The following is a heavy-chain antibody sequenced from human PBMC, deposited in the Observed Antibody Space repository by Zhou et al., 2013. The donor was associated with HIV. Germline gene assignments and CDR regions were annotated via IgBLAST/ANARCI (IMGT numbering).Heavy chain of an antibody. CDR3: AREGFDY. CDR1: GGPFSTYA. Sequence: QVQLVQSGAEVKKPGSSVKVSCKTSGGPFSTYAINWVRQAPGQGLEWVGWISDYNGNTNYAQRLQGRVSMTTDTSTSTAYMDLRRLRSDDTAVYYCAREGFDYWGQGTLVTVSS. CDR2: ISDYNGNT. V-gene: IGHV1-18*01. J-gene: IGHJ4*02.